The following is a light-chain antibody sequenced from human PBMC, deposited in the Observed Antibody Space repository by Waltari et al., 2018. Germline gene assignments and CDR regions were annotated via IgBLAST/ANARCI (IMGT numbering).Light chain of an antibody. CDR2: RNN. Sequence: QSVLTQPPSASGTPGQRVTIPFSGSSSNIGSYSVNWYQQLSGTAPKLLIYRNNERPSGVPDRFSGSKSGTSASLAITGLRSEDEAHYYCATWDDSLTGWVFGGGTKLAVL. CDR3: ATWDDSLTGWV. CDR1: SSNIGSYS. J-gene: IGLJ3*02. V-gene: IGLV1-47*01.